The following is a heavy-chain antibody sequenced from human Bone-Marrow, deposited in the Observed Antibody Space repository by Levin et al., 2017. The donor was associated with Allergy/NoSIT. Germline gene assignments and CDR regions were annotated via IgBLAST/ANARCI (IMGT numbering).Heavy chain of an antibody. CDR2: INPSGDST. D-gene: IGHD3-10*01. J-gene: IGHJ4*02. V-gene: IGHV1-46*01. CDR1: GYTFTSYY. Sequence: GESLKISCKASGYTFTSYYMHWVRQAPGQGLEWMGRINPSGDSTIYPQKFQGRVTVTRDTSTSTLYMELSSLRSEDTAMYYCAREIATGSGSYLFWGQGTLVTVSS. CDR3: AREIATGSGSYLF.